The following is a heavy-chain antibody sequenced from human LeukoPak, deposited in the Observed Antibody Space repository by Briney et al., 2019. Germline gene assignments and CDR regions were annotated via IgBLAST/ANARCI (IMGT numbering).Heavy chain of an antibody. CDR3: ARDQSYYYDSSGYPFDY. D-gene: IGHD3-22*01. CDR1: GYTFNGYY. CDR2: INPNSGGT. V-gene: IGHV1-2*02. J-gene: IGHJ4*02. Sequence: ASVKVSCKASGYTFNGYYKHWVRQAPGQGLEWMGWINPNSGGTNYAQKFQGRVTMTRDTSISTAYMELSRLRSDDTAVYYCARDQSYYYDSSGYPFDYWGQGTLVTVSS.